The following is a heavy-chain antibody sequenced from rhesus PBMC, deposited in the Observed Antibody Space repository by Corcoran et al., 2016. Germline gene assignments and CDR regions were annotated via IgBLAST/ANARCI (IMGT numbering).Heavy chain of an antibody. CDR2: IYGNSAST. CDR3: ARGRAVAGSYWYFDI. CDR1: GGSISGGSY. J-gene: IGHJ2*01. Sequence: QVQLQESGPGLLKPSATLSLTCAVSGGSISGGSYWGWIRHPPGQGLEWIGNIYGNSASTYYNPSLKSRVTISKDTSKNQFSLKLSSVTAADTAVYYCARGRAVAGSYWYFDIWGPGTPITISS. V-gene: IGHV4S7*01. D-gene: IGHD4-29*01.